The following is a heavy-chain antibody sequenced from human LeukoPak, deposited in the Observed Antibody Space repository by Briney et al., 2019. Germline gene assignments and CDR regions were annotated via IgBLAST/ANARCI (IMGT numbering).Heavy chain of an antibody. J-gene: IGHJ6*03. V-gene: IGHV1-69*13. CDR2: IIPIFGTA. Sequence: SVKVSCKASGGTFSSYAISWVRQAPGQGLEWMGGIIPIFGTANYAQKFQGRVTITADESTSTAYMELSSLRSEDTAVYYCARVPFGVVNDCYYYYYMDVWGKGTTVTVSS. CDR3: ARVPFGVVNDCYYYYYMDV. D-gene: IGHD3-3*01. CDR1: GGTFSSYA.